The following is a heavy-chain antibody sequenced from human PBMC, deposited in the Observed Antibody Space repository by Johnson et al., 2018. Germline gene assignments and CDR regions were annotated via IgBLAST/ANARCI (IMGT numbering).Heavy chain of an antibody. D-gene: IGHD2-21*02. J-gene: IGHJ1*01. CDR1: GFTFNSYA. Sequence: QVQLVQSGGGVVQPGRSLRLSCAASGFTFNSYAMHWVRQAPGKGLEWVAVTSYDGTDKDYADSVKGRFTISRDNSENNLYLQMNSLRAEDTAVYYCATEPCGGDCYLEYLHHWGQGTLVTVSS. CDR3: ATEPCGGDCYLEYLHH. V-gene: IGHV3-30*04. CDR2: TSYDGTDK.